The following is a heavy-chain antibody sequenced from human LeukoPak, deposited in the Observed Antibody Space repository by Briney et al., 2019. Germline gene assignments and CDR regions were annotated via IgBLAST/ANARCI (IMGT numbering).Heavy chain of an antibody. CDR3: ARDNWGPFDY. D-gene: IGHD7-27*01. V-gene: IGHV3-30-3*01. J-gene: IGHJ4*02. CDR1: GFTFSSYA. CDR2: ISYDGSNK. Sequence: GGSLRLPCAASGFTFSSYAMHWVRQAPGKGLEWVAVISYDGSNKYYADSVKGRFTISRDNSKNTLYLQMNSLRAEDTAVYYCARDNWGPFDYWGQGTLVTVSS.